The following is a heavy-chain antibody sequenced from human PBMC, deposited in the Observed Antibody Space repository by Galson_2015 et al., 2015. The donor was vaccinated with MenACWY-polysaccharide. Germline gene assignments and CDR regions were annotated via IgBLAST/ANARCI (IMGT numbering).Heavy chain of an antibody. D-gene: IGHD2-2*01. CDR3: ARAWEVPPAHYFDH. Sequence: SLRLSCAASGFTFSSYWMSWVRQAPGKGLEWVANIKQDESEKYYVDSVKGRFTISRDNAKNSLYLEMNSLRAEYTAVYYCARAWEVPPAHYFDHWGQGRLAIVSS. CDR1: GFTFSSYW. V-gene: IGHV3-7*03. CDR2: IKQDESEK. J-gene: IGHJ4*02.